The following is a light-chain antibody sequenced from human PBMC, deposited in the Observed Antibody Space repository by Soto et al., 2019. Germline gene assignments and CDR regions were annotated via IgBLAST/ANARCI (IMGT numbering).Light chain of an antibody. CDR2: DVN. Sequence: QSVLTQPASVSGSPGPSITFSCTVTSSDIGSYNFVSWYQQHPGKAPKLMLYDVNIRPSGVSNRFSGSKSGNTASLTISGLQAEDEADYYRTSWTTSTTMIFGGGTKVTVL. CDR1: SSDIGSYNF. V-gene: IGLV2-14*03. J-gene: IGLJ2*01. CDR3: TSWTTSTTMI.